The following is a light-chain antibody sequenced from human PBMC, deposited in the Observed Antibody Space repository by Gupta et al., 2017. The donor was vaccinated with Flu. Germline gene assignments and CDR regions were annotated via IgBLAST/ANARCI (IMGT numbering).Light chain of an antibody. V-gene: IGKV3-20*01. CDR1: EIFRSSY. J-gene: IGKJ2*01. CDR3: HQGGGSPYT. Sequence: IVLTQSPGTLSLSPGEGATLSCRASEIFRSSYLAWYQQKHGQAPRLIMYAASARPTGIPNRFNDSVSGTDFNLTINRVEPEDSAVYYCHQGGGSPYTFGQGTKLEIK. CDR2: AAS.